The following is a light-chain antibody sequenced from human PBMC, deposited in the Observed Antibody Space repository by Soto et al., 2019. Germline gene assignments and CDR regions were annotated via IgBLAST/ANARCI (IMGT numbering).Light chain of an antibody. CDR1: QAVNTR. Sequence: EIVLTQSPATLSSFPGDRVTLSCRASQAVNTRLAWYQHRPGQAPRLLIYLASNRAAGVPARFSGSGSGTDFTLTISSLEPEDFAVYYCQQRSNWPPRVTFGGGTKVDIK. J-gene: IGKJ4*01. CDR2: LAS. CDR3: QQRSNWPPRVT. V-gene: IGKV3-11*01.